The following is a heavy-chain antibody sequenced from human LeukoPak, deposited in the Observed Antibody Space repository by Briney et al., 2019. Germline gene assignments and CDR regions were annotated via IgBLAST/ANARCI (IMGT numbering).Heavy chain of an antibody. CDR1: GGPISIYY. CDR2: NDYSGST. Sequence: SETLSLTCIVSGGPISIYYWSWRRQPPGKGLEWIGYNDYSGSTDYNPSLKGRVTISVDTSKNQFSLKLNSVTAADTAVYYCARGATFRGTYYMDVWGKGTTVTVSS. D-gene: IGHD3-10*01. V-gene: IGHV4-59*01. CDR3: ARGATFRGTYYMDV. J-gene: IGHJ6*03.